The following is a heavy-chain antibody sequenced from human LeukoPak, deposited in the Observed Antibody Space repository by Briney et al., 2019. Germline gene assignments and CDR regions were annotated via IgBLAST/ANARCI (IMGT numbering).Heavy chain of an antibody. J-gene: IGHJ6*02. D-gene: IGHD1-1*01. CDR3: ARDMVHGYYGMDV. Sequence: GGSLRLSCAASGFTVSSNYISWVRQAPGKGLEWVSVIYSGGSTYYADSVKGRFTISRDNSKNTLYLQMNSLRAEDTAVYYCARDMVHGYYGMDVWGQGTTVTVSS. CDR2: IYSGGST. V-gene: IGHV3-53*01. CDR1: GFTVSSNY.